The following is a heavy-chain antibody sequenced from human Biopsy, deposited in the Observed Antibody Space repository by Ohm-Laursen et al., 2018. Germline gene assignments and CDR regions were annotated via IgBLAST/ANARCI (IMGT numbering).Heavy chain of an antibody. J-gene: IGHJ6*02. CDR2: INTYNANT. V-gene: IGHV1-18*01. CDR1: RVAFSSYA. CDR3: ARDYQPKIMTIHYYYYGMDV. D-gene: IGHD2-2*01. Sequence: ASVKASCKSSRVAFSSYAASWVRQAPGQGLEWMGWINTYNANTDYAQKVQGRVTMNTDTSTSTAYMELRSLRPGDTAVYYCARDYQPKIMTIHYYYYGMDVWGLGTTVTVSS.